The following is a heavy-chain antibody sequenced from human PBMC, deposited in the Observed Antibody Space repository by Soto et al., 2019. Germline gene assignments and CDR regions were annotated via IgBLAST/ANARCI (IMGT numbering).Heavy chain of an antibody. J-gene: IGHJ3*02. CDR3: ARGRYCSSTSCYRDAFDI. Sequence: ASVKVSCKASGYTFTSYDINWVRQATGQGLEWMGWMNPNSGNTGYAQKFQGRVTMTRNTSISTAYMELSSLRSEDTAVYYCARGRYCSSTSCYRDAFDIWGQGTMVTVSS. CDR2: MNPNSGNT. V-gene: IGHV1-8*01. D-gene: IGHD2-2*01. CDR1: GYTFTSYD.